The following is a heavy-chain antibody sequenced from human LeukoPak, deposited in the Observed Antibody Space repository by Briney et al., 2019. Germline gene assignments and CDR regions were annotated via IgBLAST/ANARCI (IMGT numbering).Heavy chain of an antibody. Sequence: GGSLRLSCAASGFTFDDYTMHWVRQAPGKGLEWVSLISWDGGSTYYADSVKGRFTISRDNSKNSLYLQMNSLRTEDTVLYYCAKDKSQGFDYWGQGTLVTVSS. J-gene: IGHJ4*02. CDR2: ISWDGGST. CDR1: GFTFDDYT. CDR3: AKDKSQGFDY. V-gene: IGHV3-43*01.